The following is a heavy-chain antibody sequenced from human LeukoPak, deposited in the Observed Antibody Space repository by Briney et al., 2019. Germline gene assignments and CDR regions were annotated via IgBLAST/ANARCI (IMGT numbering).Heavy chain of an antibody. V-gene: IGHV1-46*01. CDR2: INPSSGST. J-gene: IGHJ6*02. CDR1: GYTFTSYY. CDR3: PTRITIFGVGQYYGMDV. D-gene: IGHD3-3*01. Sequence: ASVKVSCKASGYTFTSYYMHWVRQAPGQGLEWMGIINPSSGSTSYAQKFQGRVTMTRDTSTRTVYMELGSLRSEDTAVYYCPTRITIFGVGQYYGMDVWGQGTTVTVSS.